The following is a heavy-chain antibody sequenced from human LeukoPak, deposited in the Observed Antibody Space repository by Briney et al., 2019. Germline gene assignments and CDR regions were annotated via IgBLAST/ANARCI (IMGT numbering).Heavy chain of an antibody. D-gene: IGHD3-10*01. J-gene: IGHJ6*03. CDR3: AREGEGSYYNEPYYYYMDV. V-gene: IGHV7-4-1*02. Sequence: ASVKVSCKASGYTFTSYAMNWVRQAPGQGLEWMGWINTNTGNPTYAQGFTGRFVFSLDTSVSTAYLQISSLKAEDTAVYYCAREGEGSYYNEPYYYYMDVWGKGTTVTVSS. CDR1: GYTFTSYA. CDR2: INTNTGNP.